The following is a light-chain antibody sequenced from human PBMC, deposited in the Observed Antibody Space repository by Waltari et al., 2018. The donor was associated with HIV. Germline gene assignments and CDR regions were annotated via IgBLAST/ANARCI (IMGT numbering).Light chain of an antibody. CDR2: KEN. CDR3: QAWDGDTVI. J-gene: IGLJ2*01. CDR1: NLGNKY. V-gene: IGLV3-1*01. Sequence: DLSQDPAVSVSPGQTVTLACFGENLGNKYTSWFQQKAGQPPLLVLYKENRSPSGIPDRFAGSTSGDTASLIITDTQAIDEAEYCCQAWDGDTVIFGGGTKLTVL.